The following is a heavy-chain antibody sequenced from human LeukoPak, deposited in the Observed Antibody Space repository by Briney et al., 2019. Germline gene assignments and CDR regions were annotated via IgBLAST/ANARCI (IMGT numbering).Heavy chain of an antibody. V-gene: IGHV1-2*02. Sequence: ASVKVSCKASGYXXTSXXXXWVXXAPXQXXEXMGXINPNSGGTNYAQKFQGRVTMTRDTSISTAYMELSRLRSDDTAVYYCARDGLVAVAGIQNYWGQGTLVTVSS. CDR3: ARDGLVAVAGIQNY. CDR1: GYXXTSXX. J-gene: IGHJ4*02. CDR2: INPNSGGT. D-gene: IGHD6-19*01.